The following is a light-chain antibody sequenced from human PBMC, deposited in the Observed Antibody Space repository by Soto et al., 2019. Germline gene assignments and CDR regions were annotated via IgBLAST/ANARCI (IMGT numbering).Light chain of an antibody. CDR1: QGISSW. V-gene: IGKV1D-12*01. Sequence: DIKMTQSPSSVSASVGDRVTITCRASQGISSWLAWHQQKPGKAPKLLIDAASSLQSGVPSRFSGSGSGTDFTLTSSSLQAEDFATYYCQQANSFPITFGQGTRLEIK. CDR3: QQANSFPIT. J-gene: IGKJ5*01. CDR2: AAS.